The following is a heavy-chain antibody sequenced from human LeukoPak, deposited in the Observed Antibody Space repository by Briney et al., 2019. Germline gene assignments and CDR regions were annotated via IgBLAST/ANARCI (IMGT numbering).Heavy chain of an antibody. J-gene: IGHJ4*02. D-gene: IGHD1-26*01. V-gene: IGHV5-51*01. Sequence: ESLKISCKTSGYSFTSYWIGWVRQMPGKGLEWMGIIYPGDSDSTYSPSFQGQVIISADKSTNTAYLQWSSLKASDTAMYYCARHRSSGNYYNYLNYWGQGTLVTVSS. CDR1: GYSFTSYW. CDR2: IYPGDSDS. CDR3: ARHRSSGNYYNYLNY.